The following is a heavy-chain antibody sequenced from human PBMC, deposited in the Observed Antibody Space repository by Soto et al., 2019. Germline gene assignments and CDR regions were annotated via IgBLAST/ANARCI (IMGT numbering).Heavy chain of an antibody. D-gene: IGHD6-19*01. CDR1: GFPFRDYA. CDR3: GKERRGSGWSVCNF. CDR2: ISGNGDSA. J-gene: IGHJ4*02. V-gene: IGHV3-23*01. Sequence: PGGSLRLSCAASGFPFRDYAMNCVRQAPGKGLEWVSDISGNGDSARYADSVKGRFTVSRDNSRDTLYLQMNSLRVDDTAVYYCGKERRGSGWSVCNFWGQGTLVTVSS.